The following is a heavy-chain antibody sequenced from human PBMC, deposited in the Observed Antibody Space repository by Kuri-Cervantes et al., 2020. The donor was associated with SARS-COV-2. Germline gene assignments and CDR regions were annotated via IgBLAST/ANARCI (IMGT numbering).Heavy chain of an antibody. CDR1: GGSIRSYY. D-gene: IGHD3-10*01. CDR3: ARHDYYYGSGSYYKTAGWYYDL. J-gene: IGHJ2*01. Sequence: SETLSLTCTVSGGSIRSYYWGWIRQPPGKGLEWIGSIYYSGSTYYTRCLKSRVTIPVDTPKNQFSLTLSSVTAADTAVYYCARHDYYYGSGSYYKTAGWYYDLCGRAIL. CDR2: IYYSGST. V-gene: IGHV4-39*07.